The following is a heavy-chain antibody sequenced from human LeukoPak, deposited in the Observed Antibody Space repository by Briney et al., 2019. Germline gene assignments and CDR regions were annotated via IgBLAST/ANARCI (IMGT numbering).Heavy chain of an antibody. V-gene: IGHV4-59*08. J-gene: IGHJ4*02. Sequence: SETLSLTCTVSGGSISSYYWSWIRQPPGKGLEWIGYIYYSGSTYYNPSLKSRVTISVDTSKNQFSLKLSSVTAADTAVYYCASRYCSSTSCYKVFDYWGQGTLVTVSS. CDR2: IYYSGST. CDR3: ASRYCSSTSCYKVFDY. D-gene: IGHD2-2*02. CDR1: GGSISSYY.